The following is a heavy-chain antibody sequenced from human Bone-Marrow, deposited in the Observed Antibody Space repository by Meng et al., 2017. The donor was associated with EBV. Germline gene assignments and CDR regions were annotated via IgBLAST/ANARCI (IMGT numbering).Heavy chain of an antibody. V-gene: IGHV1-69*06. D-gene: IGHD6-19*01. J-gene: IGHJ5*02. CDR1: GDIFTNLA. Sequence: GGEVKQHGSSVKGACKSSGDIFTNLAFTWVRQVPGKGLEWMGGFLPILGAANYAQKFQGRLTITADKSTTTAFMELRSLRVDDTAVYFCARDGIAVPGGSNWFDPWGQGTLVTVSS. CDR2: FLPILGAA. CDR3: ARDGIAVPGGSNWFDP.